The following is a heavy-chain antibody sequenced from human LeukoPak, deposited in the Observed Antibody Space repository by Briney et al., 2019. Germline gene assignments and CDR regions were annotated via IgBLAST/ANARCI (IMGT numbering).Heavy chain of an antibody. D-gene: IGHD3-3*01. Sequence: GGSLRLSCAVSGFTFSTYAMIWVRQAPGKGLEWVSAISGSGGDTYYADSVKGRFTISRDNSKNTLYLQMNSLRAEDTAVYCCAKENGRFLEWLSYGMDVWGQGTTVTVSS. CDR2: ISGSGGDT. CDR3: AKENGRFLEWLSYGMDV. CDR1: GFTFSTYA. V-gene: IGHV3-23*01. J-gene: IGHJ6*02.